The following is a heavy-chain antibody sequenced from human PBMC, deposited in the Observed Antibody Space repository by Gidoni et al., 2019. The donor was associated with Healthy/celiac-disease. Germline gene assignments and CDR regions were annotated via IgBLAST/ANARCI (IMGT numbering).Heavy chain of an antibody. V-gene: IGHV3-30*18. CDR2: ISYDGSNK. CDR3: AKDGGWDDYGDYVPRGFQH. D-gene: IGHD4-17*01. Sequence: QVQLVESGGGVVQPGRSLRLACAASGFTFSSYGMHWVRQAPGKGLEWVAVISYDGSNKYYADSVKGRFTISRDNSKNTLYLQMNSLRAEDTAVYYCAKDGGWDDYGDYVPRGFQHWGQGTLVTVSS. J-gene: IGHJ1*01. CDR1: GFTFSSYG.